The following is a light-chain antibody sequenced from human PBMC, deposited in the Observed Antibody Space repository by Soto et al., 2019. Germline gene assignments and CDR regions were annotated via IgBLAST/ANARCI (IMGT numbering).Light chain of an antibody. CDR1: QTIATF. J-gene: IGKJ1*01. Sequence: DIQMTQSPPSLSASVGDRVTITCRASQTIATFINRYQQKPGKAPSLLIYESTNLQSGVPSRFSGRGSGTDFALTISSLQPEDSATYHCQQTYSSSATFGQGTKVEV. CDR2: EST. V-gene: IGKV1-39*01. CDR3: QQTYSSSAT.